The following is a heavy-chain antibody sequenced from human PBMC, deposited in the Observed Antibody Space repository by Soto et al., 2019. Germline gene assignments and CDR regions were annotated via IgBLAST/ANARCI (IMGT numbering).Heavy chain of an antibody. D-gene: IGHD2-15*01. CDR2: IMPIFAAP. Sequence: QVQLMQSGAEVKKPGSSVKVSCKASGGTISTNVISWVRQAPGQGLEWMGEIMPIFAAPNNAPKFQGRLTVTADTTAHTVYMELSSLTSEDTAVYFCATGARYCSGGSCYPDDWGQGTLVIVSS. J-gene: IGHJ4*02. V-gene: IGHV1-69*06. CDR1: GGTISTNV. CDR3: ATGARYCSGGSCYPDD.